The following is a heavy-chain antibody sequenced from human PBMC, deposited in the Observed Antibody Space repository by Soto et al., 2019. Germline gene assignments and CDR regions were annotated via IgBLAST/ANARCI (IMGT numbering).Heavy chain of an antibody. D-gene: IGHD2-15*01. CDR3: AKDRRKVVVAAPFDY. CDR1: GFTFSSYG. J-gene: IGHJ4*02. V-gene: IGHV3-30*18. Sequence: QVQLVESGGGVVQPGRSLRLSCAASGFTFSSYGMHWVRQAPGKGLEWVAVISYDGSNKYYADSVKGRFTNSRDNSKNTLYLQMNSLRAEDTAVYYCAKDRRKVVVAAPFDYWGQGTLVTVSS. CDR2: ISYDGSNK.